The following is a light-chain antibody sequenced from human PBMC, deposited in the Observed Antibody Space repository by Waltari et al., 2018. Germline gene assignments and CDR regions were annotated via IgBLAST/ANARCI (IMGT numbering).Light chain of an antibody. CDR3: QQFNTYPIP. Sequence: DIQMTQSPSTLSASVGDRVTITCRASHSLSTWLAWYQQKPGKAPKLLIYEASSLENGVPSRFSGSGSGTEVTLTISILQPDDFATYYCQQFNTYPIPFGRGTKVDIK. V-gene: IGKV1-5*03. J-gene: IGKJ3*01. CDR2: EAS. CDR1: HSLSTW.